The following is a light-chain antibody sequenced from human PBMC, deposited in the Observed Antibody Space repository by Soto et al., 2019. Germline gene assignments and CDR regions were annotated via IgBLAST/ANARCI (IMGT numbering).Light chain of an antibody. V-gene: IGKV3-11*01. Sequence: EIVLTQSPATLSLSPGERATLSCRASQSVSGSLAWYQQKPGQAPRLLIYDASNRATGIPARFSGSGSGTDFTLTLSSLEPEDFALYYCQQRSNWVYTFGQPPKLEIK. CDR1: QSVSGS. CDR3: QQRSNWVYT. J-gene: IGKJ2*01. CDR2: DAS.